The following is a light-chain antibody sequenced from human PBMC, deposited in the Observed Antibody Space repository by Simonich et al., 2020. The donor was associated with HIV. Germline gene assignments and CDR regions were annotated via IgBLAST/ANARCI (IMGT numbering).Light chain of an antibody. J-gene: IGKJ4*01. CDR1: QSVRNNY. CDR3: QQYGSSPLT. CDR2: GAS. V-gene: IGKV3-20*01. Sequence: EIVLTQSPGTLSLSPGERATLSCRASQSVRNNYLTWYQQKPGQPPRLLIDGASSRATGIPYRFSGSGSGTDFILTISRLEPEDFAVYYCQQYGSSPLTFGGGTKVEIK.